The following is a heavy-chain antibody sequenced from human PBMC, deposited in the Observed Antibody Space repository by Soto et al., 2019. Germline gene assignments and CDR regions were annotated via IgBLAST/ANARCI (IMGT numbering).Heavy chain of an antibody. CDR2: IWYDGSNK. J-gene: IGHJ4*02. Sequence: GGSLRLSCAASGFTFSSYGMHWVRQAPGKGLEWVAVIWYDGSNKYYADSVKGRFTISRDNSKNTLYLQMNSLRAEDTAVYYCARGDEYGDYLGYFDYWGQGTLVTVSS. CDR3: ARGDEYGDYLGYFDY. CDR1: GFTFSSYG. V-gene: IGHV3-33*01. D-gene: IGHD4-17*01.